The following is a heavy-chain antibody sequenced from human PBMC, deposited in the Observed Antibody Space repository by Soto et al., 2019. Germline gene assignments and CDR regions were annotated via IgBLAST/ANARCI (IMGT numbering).Heavy chain of an antibody. CDR2: ISRTSSII. CDR1: GFVFSSYS. Sequence: GGSLRLSCAASGFVFSSYSMNWLRQAPGKGLEWVSYISRTSSIIYYADSVKGRFTISRDNAKNALHLQMNSLRGEDSAVYYCARGSKDSYPGSRIFDFWGRGTLVTVSS. D-gene: IGHD3-10*01. CDR3: ARGSKDSYPGSRIFDF. V-gene: IGHV3-48*01. J-gene: IGHJ4*02.